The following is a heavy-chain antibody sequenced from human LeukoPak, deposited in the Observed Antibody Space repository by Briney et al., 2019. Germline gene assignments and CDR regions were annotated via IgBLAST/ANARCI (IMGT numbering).Heavy chain of an antibody. J-gene: IGHJ3*02. CDR3: ARYDSSGLEAFDI. D-gene: IGHD3-22*01. Sequence: SETLSLTCTVSGGSISSYYWSWIRQPPGKGLEWIGYIYCSGSTNYNPSLKSRVTISVDTSKNQFSLKLSSVTAADTAVYYCARYDSSGLEAFDIWGQGTMVTVSS. V-gene: IGHV4-59*08. CDR2: IYCSGST. CDR1: GGSISSYY.